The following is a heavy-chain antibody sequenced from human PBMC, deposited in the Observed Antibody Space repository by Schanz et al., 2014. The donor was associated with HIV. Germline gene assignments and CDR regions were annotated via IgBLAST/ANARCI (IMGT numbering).Heavy chain of an antibody. CDR3: ARRRGWGSYRYFPYGLDV. J-gene: IGHJ6*02. D-gene: IGHD3-16*02. V-gene: IGHV1-46*01. CDR2: INPYDGST. Sequence: QVQLVQSGAEVKKPGASVKVSCKASGYTFTSQYMHWVRQAPGQGLEWMGLINPYDGSTSNAQKFQGRVTMTRDTSTGTAYMELRALRFDDTAVYYCARRRGWGSYRYFPYGLDVWGQGTTVTVSS. CDR1: GYTFTSQY.